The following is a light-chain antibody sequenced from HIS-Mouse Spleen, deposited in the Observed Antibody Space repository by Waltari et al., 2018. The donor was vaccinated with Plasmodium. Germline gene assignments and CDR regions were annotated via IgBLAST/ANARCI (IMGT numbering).Light chain of an antibody. CDR2: EVS. CDR3: CSYAGSYTYV. Sequence: SALTQPRSVSGSPGQSVTISCTGTSSDVGGYNHVPWYQQHPGKAPKLRIYEVSKRPSGVPDRFSGSKSGNTASLTISGLQAEDEADYYCCSYAGSYTYVFGTGTKVTVL. V-gene: IGLV2-11*01. J-gene: IGLJ1*01. CDR1: SSDVGGYNH.